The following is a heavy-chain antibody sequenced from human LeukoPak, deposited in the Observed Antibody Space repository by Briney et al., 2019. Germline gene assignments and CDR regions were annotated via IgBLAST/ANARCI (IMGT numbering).Heavy chain of an antibody. Sequence: SETLSLTCAVYGGSFSGYYWSWIRQPPGKGLEWTGEINHSGSTNYNPSLKSRVTISVDTSKNQFSLKLSSVTAADTAVYYCARLGFWSGYFVDPWGQGTLVTVSS. CDR2: INHSGST. V-gene: IGHV4-34*01. CDR3: ARLGFWSGYFVDP. J-gene: IGHJ5*02. CDR1: GGSFSGYY. D-gene: IGHD3-3*01.